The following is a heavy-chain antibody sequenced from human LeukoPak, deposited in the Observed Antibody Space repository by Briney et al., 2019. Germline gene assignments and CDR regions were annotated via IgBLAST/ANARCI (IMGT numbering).Heavy chain of an antibody. CDR1: GYTFTSYG. CDR3: AIDNYDYVWGSYRYTPSVDY. D-gene: IGHD3-16*02. J-gene: IGHJ4*02. CDR2: ISAYNGNT. Sequence: ASVKVSCKASGYTFTSYGISWVRQAPGQGLEWMGWISAYNGNTNYAQKLQGRVTMTTDKSTSTAYMELSSLRSEDTAVYYCAIDNYDYVWGSYRYTPSVDYWGQGTLVTVSS. V-gene: IGHV1-18*01.